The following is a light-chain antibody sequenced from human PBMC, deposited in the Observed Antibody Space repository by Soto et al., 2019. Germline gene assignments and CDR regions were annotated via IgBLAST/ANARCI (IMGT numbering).Light chain of an antibody. J-gene: IGLJ2*01. V-gene: IGLV1-40*01. CDR3: QSYDRSLSGNVV. Sequence: QSVLPQPPSVSGAPGQRVTITCTGSSSNIGAGYDVHWYQQLPGTAPKLLIYGNTNRPSGVPDRFSGSKSGTSASLAITGLQAEDEADYYCQSYDRSLSGNVVFGGGTKLTV. CDR2: GNT. CDR1: SSNIGAGYD.